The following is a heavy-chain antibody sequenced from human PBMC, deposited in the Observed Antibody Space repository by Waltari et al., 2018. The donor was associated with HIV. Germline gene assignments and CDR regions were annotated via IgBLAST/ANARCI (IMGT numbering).Heavy chain of an antibody. V-gene: IGHV1-69*01. Sequence: QVQLVQSGAEVKKPESSVKVSCKASGGTFGSYTITWVRQAPGQGPEWMGGIIPMFGTATYAPKFQGRVTMTADESTSTAYMELSSLRSEDTAVYYCARGQLWHRFDYWGQGTLVTVSS. D-gene: IGHD5-18*01. CDR1: GGTFGSYT. CDR2: IIPMFGTA. J-gene: IGHJ4*02. CDR3: ARGQLWHRFDY.